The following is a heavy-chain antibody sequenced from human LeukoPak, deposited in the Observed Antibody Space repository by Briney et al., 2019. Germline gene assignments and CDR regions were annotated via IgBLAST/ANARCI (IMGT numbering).Heavy chain of an antibody. V-gene: IGHV4-34*01. J-gene: IGHJ4*02. CDR2: INHSGST. Sequence: PSETLSLTCAVYGGSFSGHYWSWIRQPPGKGLEWIGEINHSGSTNYNPSLKGRVTISADTSRNQFSLKLSSMTAADTAVYYCAREFTTSSTSFDYWGQGTLVTVSS. CDR3: AREFTTSSTSFDY. D-gene: IGHD3-22*01. CDR1: GGSFSGHY.